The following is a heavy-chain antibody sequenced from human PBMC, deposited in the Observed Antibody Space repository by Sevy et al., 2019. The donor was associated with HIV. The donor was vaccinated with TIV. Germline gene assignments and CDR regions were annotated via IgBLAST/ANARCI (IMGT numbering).Heavy chain of an antibody. CDR2: IYYSGST. J-gene: IGHJ4*02. V-gene: IGHV4-59*01. CDR1: GGSIRSYY. Sequence: SETLSLTCTVSGGSIRSYYWSWIWQPPGKGLQWIGYIYYSGSTNYNPSLKSRVTISVDTSKNQFSLKLSSVTAADMAVYYCARDEGGSLDSWGQGTLVTVSS. CDR3: ARDEGGSLDS. D-gene: IGHD1-26*01.